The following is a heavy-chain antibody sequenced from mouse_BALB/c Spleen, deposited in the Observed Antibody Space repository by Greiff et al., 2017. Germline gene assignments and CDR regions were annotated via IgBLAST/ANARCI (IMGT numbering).Heavy chain of an antibody. D-gene: IGHD2-4*01. Sequence: VQLQQSGAELVKPGASVKLSCTASGFKIKDTYMHWVKQRPEQGLEWIGRIDPANGNTKYDPKFQGKATITADTSSNTAYLQLSSLTSEDTAVYYCARGEDYEWFAYWGQGTLVTVSA. CDR2: IDPANGNT. V-gene: IGHV14-3*02. CDR3: ARGEDYEWFAY. CDR1: GFKIKDTY. J-gene: IGHJ3*01.